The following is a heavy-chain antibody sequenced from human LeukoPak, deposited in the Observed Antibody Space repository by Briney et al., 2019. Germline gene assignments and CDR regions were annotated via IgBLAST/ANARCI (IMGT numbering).Heavy chain of an antibody. J-gene: IGHJ3*02. CDR3: ARDFLTILGAFDI. CDR1: GFTFSSYN. Sequence: GGSLRLSCAASGFTFSSYNMNWVRQAPGEGLEWVSSISSSSNYIYYADSVKGRFTISRDNAKNSLYLQMKSLRAEDTAVYYCARDFLTILGAFDIWGQGTMVTVSS. D-gene: IGHD3-9*01. CDR2: ISSSSNYI. V-gene: IGHV3-21*01.